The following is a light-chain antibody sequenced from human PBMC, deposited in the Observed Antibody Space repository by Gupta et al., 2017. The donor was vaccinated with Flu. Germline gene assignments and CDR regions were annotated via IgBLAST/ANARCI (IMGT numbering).Light chain of an antibody. V-gene: IGKV3-20*01. Sequence: TGYLSPGERITRYCRSSQSHRNNYLAWYQQKPGQAPRLLIAGASNRATGVPDRFSGSGSGTDFTLTISGLQTEDAAVYSCQQEGNSPRTFGQGTKVEIK. CDR1: QSHRNNY. CDR2: GAS. J-gene: IGKJ1*01. CDR3: QQEGNSPRT.